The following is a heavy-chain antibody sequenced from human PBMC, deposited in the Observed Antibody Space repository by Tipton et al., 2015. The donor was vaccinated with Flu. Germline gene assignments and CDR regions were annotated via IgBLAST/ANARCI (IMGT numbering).Heavy chain of an antibody. D-gene: IGHD4-11*01. CDR2: IYTSGGS. J-gene: IGHJ5*01. V-gene: IGHV4-61*02. CDR3: ARRDYSNYVSVPKNWFDS. Sequence: TLSLTCTVSGGSISTGSYYWSWIRQPAGKGLEWIGRIYTSGGSNYSPSLKSRVTMSVDTSKNQFSLKLSSVTAADTAVYYCARRDYSNYVSVPKNWFDSWGQGILVTVSS. CDR1: GGSISTGSYY.